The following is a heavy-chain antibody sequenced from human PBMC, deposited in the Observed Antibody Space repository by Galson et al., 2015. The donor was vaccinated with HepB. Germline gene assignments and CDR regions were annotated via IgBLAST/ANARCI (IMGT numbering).Heavy chain of an antibody. CDR3: ARDSSERGSSASDFDY. CDR2: ISAYNGNT. D-gene: IGHD1-26*01. CDR1: GYTFTSYG. Sequence: SVKVSCKASGYTFTSYGISWVRQAPGQGLEWMGWISAYNGNTNYAQKLQGRVTMTTDTSTSTAYMELRSLRSDDTAVYYCARDSSERGSSASDFDYWGQGTLVTVSS. J-gene: IGHJ4*02. V-gene: IGHV1-18*04.